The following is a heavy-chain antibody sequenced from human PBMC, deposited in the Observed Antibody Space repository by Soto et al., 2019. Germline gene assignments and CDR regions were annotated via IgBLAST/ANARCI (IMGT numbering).Heavy chain of an antibody. Sequence: QVQLVQSGAEVKKPGASVKVSCKASGYTFTSYYMHWVRQAPGQGLEWMGIINPSGGSTSYAQKFQGRVTMTRDTSTSTVYMELGSLRSEDTAVYYCAREPPRDYYDMERKGGGMDVWGQGTTVTVSS. CDR3: AREPPRDYYDMERKGGGMDV. CDR2: INPSGGST. CDR1: GYTFTSYY. D-gene: IGHD3-22*01. V-gene: IGHV1-46*01. J-gene: IGHJ6*02.